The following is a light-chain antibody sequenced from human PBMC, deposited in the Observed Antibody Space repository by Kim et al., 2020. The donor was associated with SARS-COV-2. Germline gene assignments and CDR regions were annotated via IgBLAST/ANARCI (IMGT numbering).Light chain of an antibody. V-gene: IGLV2-14*01. CDR2: DVS. CDR3: SSYTSSSTFV. J-gene: IGLJ1*01. Sequence: QSALTQPASVSGSPGQSITISCTVTSSDAGGYNYVSWYQQHPGKAPKLMIYDVSKRLSGVSNRFSSSMSGNTASLTISGLQAEDEADYYCSSYTSSSTFVFGTGTKV. CDR1: SSDAGGYNY.